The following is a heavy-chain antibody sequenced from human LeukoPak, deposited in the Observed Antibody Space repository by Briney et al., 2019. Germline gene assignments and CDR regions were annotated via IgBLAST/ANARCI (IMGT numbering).Heavy chain of an antibody. CDR1: GFTFSSYA. D-gene: IGHD3-3*01. CDR3: AKEHYDFWSGSFYYYYGMDV. J-gene: IGHJ6*02. Sequence: GGSLRLSCAASGFTFSSYAMSWVRQAPGKGLEWVSAISGSGGSTYYADSVKGRFTISRDNSKSTLYLQMNSLRAEDTAVYYCAKEHYDFWSGSFYYYYGMDVWGQGTTVTVSS. V-gene: IGHV3-23*01. CDR2: ISGSGGST.